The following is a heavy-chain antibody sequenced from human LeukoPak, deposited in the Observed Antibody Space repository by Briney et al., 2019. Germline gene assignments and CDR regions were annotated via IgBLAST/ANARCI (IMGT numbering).Heavy chain of an antibody. D-gene: IGHD3-10*01. CDR3: ARVGYYYGSGSYWFDP. J-gene: IGHJ5*02. CDR1: GGTFSSYA. Sequence: SVKVSCKASGGTFSSYAISWVRQAPGQGLEWMGGIIPIFGTANYAQKFQGRVTITTDESTSTADMELSSLRSEDTAVYYCARVGYYYGSGSYWFDPWGQGTLVTVSS. CDR2: IIPIFGTA. V-gene: IGHV1-69*05.